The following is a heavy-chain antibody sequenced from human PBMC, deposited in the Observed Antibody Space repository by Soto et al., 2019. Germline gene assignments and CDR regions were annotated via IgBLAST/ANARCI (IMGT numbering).Heavy chain of an antibody. CDR1: GGSISSGGYY. CDR3: ARGSTAMVKSGFDY. J-gene: IGHJ4*02. V-gene: IGHV4-31*02. CDR2: IYYSGST. Sequence: PSETLSLTCTVSGGSISSGGYYWSWIRQHPGKGLEWIGYIYYSGSTYYNPSLKSRVTISVDTSKNQFSLKLSSVTAADTAVYYCARGSTAMVKSGFDYWGQGTLVTVSS. D-gene: IGHD5-18*01.